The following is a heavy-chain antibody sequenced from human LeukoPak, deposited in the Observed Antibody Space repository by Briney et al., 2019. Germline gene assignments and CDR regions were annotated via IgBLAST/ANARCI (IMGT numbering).Heavy chain of an antibody. Sequence: SETLSLTCTVSGGSIISTSYYWGWIRQPPGKGLEWIGSIYYSGSTYYNPSLKSRVTLSVDTSENQFSLKLSSVAAADTAVYFCVRTRLSDHIVPAAERADDACDMWGQGTMVTVSS. D-gene: IGHD2-2*01. CDR3: VRTRLSDHIVPAAERADDACDM. V-gene: IGHV4-39*07. CDR1: GGSIISTSYY. CDR2: IYYSGST. J-gene: IGHJ3*02.